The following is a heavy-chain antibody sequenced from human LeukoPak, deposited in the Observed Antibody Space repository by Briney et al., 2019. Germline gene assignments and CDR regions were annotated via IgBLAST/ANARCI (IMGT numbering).Heavy chain of an antibody. CDR2: IYPGDPDT. CDR3: ARHQAQNYDLT. D-gene: IGHD3-16*01. CDR1: GYRFTSYW. J-gene: IGHJ5*02. Sequence: GESLKISCKGSGYRFTSYWIGWVRQMPGKGLEWMGIIYPGDPDTRYSPSFQGQVTISADKSISTAYLQWSSLKASDTAMYYCARHQAQNYDLTWGQGTLVTVSS. V-gene: IGHV5-51*01.